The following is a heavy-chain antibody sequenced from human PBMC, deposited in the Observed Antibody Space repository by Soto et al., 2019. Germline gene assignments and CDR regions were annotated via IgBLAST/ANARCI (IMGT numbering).Heavy chain of an antibody. J-gene: IGHJ4*02. CDR3: ASGRSGDY. CDR2: ISAHNGNT. V-gene: IGHV1-18*01. D-gene: IGHD1-26*01. Sequence: QVHLVQSGAEVKKPGASVKVSCKGSGYGFTTYGITWVRQAPGQGREWMAWISAHNGNTNYAQKRQGRVTVTRDTSTRTAYMELRSLRSDDTAVYYCASGRSGDYWGQGALVTVSS. CDR1: GYGFTTYG.